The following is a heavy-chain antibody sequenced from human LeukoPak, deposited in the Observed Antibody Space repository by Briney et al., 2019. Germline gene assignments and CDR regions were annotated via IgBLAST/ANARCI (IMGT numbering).Heavy chain of an antibody. J-gene: IGHJ4*02. CDR1: GVSISSGGYY. CDR3: ARDAQYYYDDSGYYYLDY. CDR2: IYYTGST. D-gene: IGHD3-22*01. Sequence: SQTLSLTCTVSGVSISSGGYYWSWIRQHPGKGLEWIGYIYYTGSTYYNPSLKSRVSISVDTSKNQFSLNMSSVTAADTAIYYCARDAQYYYDDSGYYYLDYWGQGTLVTVSS. V-gene: IGHV4-31*03.